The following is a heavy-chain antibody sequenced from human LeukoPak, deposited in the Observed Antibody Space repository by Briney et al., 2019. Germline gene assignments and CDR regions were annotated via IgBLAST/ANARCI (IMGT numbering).Heavy chain of an antibody. D-gene: IGHD3-22*01. Sequence: GESLKISCKGSGYSFTSYWIGWVRQMPGKGLEWMGIIYPGDSDTRYSPSFQGQVTISADKSISTAYLQWSSLKASDTAMYYCARPAGCYDSSGYPYYFDYWGQGTLVTVSS. CDR2: IYPGDSDT. CDR1: GYSFTSYW. V-gene: IGHV5-51*01. CDR3: ARPAGCYDSSGYPYYFDY. J-gene: IGHJ4*02.